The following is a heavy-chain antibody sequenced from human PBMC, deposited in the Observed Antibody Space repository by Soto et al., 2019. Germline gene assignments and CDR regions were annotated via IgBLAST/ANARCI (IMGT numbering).Heavy chain of an antibody. V-gene: IGHV4-4*02. Sequence: LSLTCDVSRYSINNNNWWSWVRQPPGGGLEWIGELHHGGSTNYNPSLESRATFSVDISKNQFFLKLSSVTAADTAVYYCTKNSAYALDYWGQGTLVTVSS. CDR3: TKNSAYALDY. CDR1: RYSINNNNW. D-gene: IGHD5-12*01. CDR2: LHHGGST. J-gene: IGHJ4*02.